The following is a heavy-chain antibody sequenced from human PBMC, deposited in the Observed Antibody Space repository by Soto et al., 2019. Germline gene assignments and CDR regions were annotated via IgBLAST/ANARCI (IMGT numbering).Heavy chain of an antibody. Sequence: GESLKIYCKASAYIFTHWWTGWVSKMAGKGLEWMGIIYPGDSDTRYSPSFQGQVTISVDKSINTAYLQWSSLKASDTAIYYCAKHGVLGAASALDFWGQGTTVTVSS. CDR2: IYPGDSDT. D-gene: IGHD1-26*01. CDR1: AYIFTHWW. J-gene: IGHJ6*02. V-gene: IGHV5-51*01. CDR3: AKHGVLGAASALDF.